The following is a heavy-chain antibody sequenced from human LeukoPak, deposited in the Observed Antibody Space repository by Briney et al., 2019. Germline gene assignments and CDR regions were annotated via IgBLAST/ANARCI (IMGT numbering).Heavy chain of an antibody. CDR3: ARDAPATNYYGMDV. CDR2: ISGSSSHT. V-gene: IGHV3-11*05. CDR1: GFTFSDYY. J-gene: IGHJ6*02. Sequence: TGGSLRLSCAASGFTFSDYYMSWIRQAPGKGLEWVSYISGSSSHTNYADSVKGRFTISRDSAKNSLYLQMNSLRAEDTAVYYCARDAPATNYYGMDVWGQGTTVTVSS. D-gene: IGHD4-11*01.